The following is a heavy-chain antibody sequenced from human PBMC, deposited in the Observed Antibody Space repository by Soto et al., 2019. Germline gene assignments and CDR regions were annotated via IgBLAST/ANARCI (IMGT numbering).Heavy chain of an antibody. J-gene: IGHJ3*02. CDR2: ISAYNGNT. CDR3: ARDGLNNYYDSSGYPSPGAFDI. D-gene: IGHD3-22*01. V-gene: IGHV1-18*01. CDR1: GYTFTSYC. Sequence: ASVKVSCKASGYTFTSYCISWVRQAPGQGLEWMGWISAYNGNTNYAQKLQGRVTMTTDTSTSTAYMELRSLRSDDTAVYYCARDGLNNYYDSSGYPSPGAFDIWGQGTMVTVSS.